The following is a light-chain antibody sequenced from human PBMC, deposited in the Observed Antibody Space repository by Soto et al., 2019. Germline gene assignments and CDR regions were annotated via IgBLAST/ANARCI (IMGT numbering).Light chain of an antibody. CDR3: SSYTSGSSHYV. V-gene: IGLV2-14*01. Sequence: QSALTQPASVSGSPGQSITISCTGTSSDVGAYYSVSWYQHHPGKAPKLIIYGDTNRPSGVSNRFSGSKSGNTASLTISGLQAEDEADYHCSSYTSGSSHYVFGTGTKLTVL. CDR2: GDT. CDR1: SSDVGAYYS. J-gene: IGLJ1*01.